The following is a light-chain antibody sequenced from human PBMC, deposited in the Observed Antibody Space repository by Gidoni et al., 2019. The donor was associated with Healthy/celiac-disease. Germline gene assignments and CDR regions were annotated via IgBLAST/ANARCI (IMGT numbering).Light chain of an antibody. Sequence: DIVMTQTPDAMAVSLGERATINCKSSQSVLYSSNNKNYLAWYQKKPGQPPKLLIYWASTRESGVPDRFSGCGSGTDFTLTISSLQAEDVAVSYCQQYYRTPRTFGQGTKVEIK. V-gene: IGKV4-1*01. J-gene: IGKJ1*01. CDR3: QQYYRTPRT. CDR2: WAS. CDR1: QSVLYSSNNKNY.